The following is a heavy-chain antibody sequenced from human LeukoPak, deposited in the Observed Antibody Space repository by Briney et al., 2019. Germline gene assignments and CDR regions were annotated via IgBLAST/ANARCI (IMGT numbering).Heavy chain of an antibody. CDR2: INPNSGGT. V-gene: IGHV1-2*02. CDR3: ASNRNCGGDCYSTYYYYYYMDV. D-gene: IGHD2-21*02. Sequence: ASVKVSCKASGYTFTGYYMHWVRQAPGQGLEWMGWINPNSGGTNYAQKFQGRVTMTRDTSISTAYMELSSLRSEDTAVYYCASNRNCGGDCYSTYYYYYYMDVWGKGTTVTVSS. CDR1: GYTFTGYY. J-gene: IGHJ6*03.